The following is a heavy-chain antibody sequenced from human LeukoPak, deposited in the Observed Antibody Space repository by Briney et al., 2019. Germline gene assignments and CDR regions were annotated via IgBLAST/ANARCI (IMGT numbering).Heavy chain of an antibody. CDR3: ARYYDILTGPQGYYYYMDV. Sequence: GASVKVSCKASGYTFTSYDINWVRQATGQGLEWMGWMNPNSGNTGYAQKFQGRVTMTRNTSISTAYMELSSLRSEDTAVYYCARYYDILTGPQGYYYYMDVRGKGTTVTVSS. V-gene: IGHV1-8*01. CDR2: MNPNSGNT. CDR1: GYTFTSYD. J-gene: IGHJ6*03. D-gene: IGHD3-9*01.